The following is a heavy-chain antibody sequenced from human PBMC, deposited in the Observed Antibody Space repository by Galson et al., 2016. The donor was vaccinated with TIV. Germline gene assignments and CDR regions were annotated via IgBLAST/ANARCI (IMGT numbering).Heavy chain of an antibody. Sequence: SLRLSCAASGFTFSSYSMSWVRQAPGRGLEWLASMKTGDIEEYNVNAVKGRFTVSRDSAKNSVDLQMNSLRVDDTAVYYCARWRGRQSEFESWGQGTLVTVSS. CDR2: MKTGDIEE. CDR1: GFTFSSYS. J-gene: IGHJ4*02. V-gene: IGHV3-7*01. D-gene: IGHD3-3*01. CDR3: ARWRGRQSEFES.